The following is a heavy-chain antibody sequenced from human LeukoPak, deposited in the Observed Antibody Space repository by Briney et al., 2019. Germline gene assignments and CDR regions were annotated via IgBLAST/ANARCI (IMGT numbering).Heavy chain of an antibody. D-gene: IGHD2-15*01. CDR1: GFTFSSYS. V-gene: IGHV3-21*01. Sequence: GWSLRLPCAASGFTFSSYSMNWVRQAPGKGREWVSSISSSSSYIYYADSVKGRFTISRDNAKNSLYLQMNSLRAEDTAVYYCARGGGFCSGGSCYPPLDYWGQGTLVTVSS. CDR3: ARGGGFCSGGSCYPPLDY. CDR2: ISSSSSYI. J-gene: IGHJ4*02.